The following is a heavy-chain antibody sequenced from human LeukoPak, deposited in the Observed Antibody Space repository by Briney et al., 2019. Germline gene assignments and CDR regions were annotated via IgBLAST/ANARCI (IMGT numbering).Heavy chain of an antibody. CDR3: ALRAGTTYGIDQYYFDY. Sequence: SETLSLTCAVYGGSFSGYYWSWIRQPPGKGLEWIGEINHSGSTNYNPSLKSRVTISVDTSKNQFSLKLSSVTAADTAVYYCALRAGTTYGIDQYYFDYWGQETLVTVSS. CDR1: GGSFSGYY. CDR2: INHSGST. J-gene: IGHJ4*02. D-gene: IGHD1-1*01. V-gene: IGHV4-34*01.